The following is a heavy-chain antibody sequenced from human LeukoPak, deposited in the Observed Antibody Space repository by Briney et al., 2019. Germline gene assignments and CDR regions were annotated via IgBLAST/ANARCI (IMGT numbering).Heavy chain of an antibody. V-gene: IGHV1-46*01. CDR1: GDTFTSDY. D-gene: IGHD3-3*01. Sequence: ASVKVSCKASGDTFTSDYIHWVRQAPGQRVEWMGGINPSVCSANYAQKFQGRVTMTRDTSTSTVYMELSSLRSEDTAVYYCARGLAGGITIFGLAPYYYYMDVWGKGTTVTVSS. CDR2: INPSVCSA. CDR3: ARGLAGGITIFGLAPYYYYMDV. J-gene: IGHJ6*03.